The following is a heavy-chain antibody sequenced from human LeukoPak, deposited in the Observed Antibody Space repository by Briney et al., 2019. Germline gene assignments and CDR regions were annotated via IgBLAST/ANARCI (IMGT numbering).Heavy chain of an antibody. CDR3: ARDPIGYCGRDCSHS. V-gene: IGHV4-59*12. CDR1: GGSLSSYI. Sequence: SETLSLTCSVSGGSLSSYIWSWIRQPPGKGLEWIAYIYDTGSTNYNPSLKSRVTISIDTSKNHFSLTLKSVTAADTAVYFCARDPIGYCGRDCSHSWGQGTLVTVSS. J-gene: IGHJ4*02. CDR2: IYDTGST. D-gene: IGHD2-21*02.